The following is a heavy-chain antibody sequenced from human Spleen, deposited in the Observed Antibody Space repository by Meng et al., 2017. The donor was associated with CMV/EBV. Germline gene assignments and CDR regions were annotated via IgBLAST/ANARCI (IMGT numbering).Heavy chain of an antibody. CDR3: ARLAYYYDTSGHYRDY. J-gene: IGHJ4*02. V-gene: IGHV4-31*02. D-gene: IGHD3-22*01. CDR1: GSLNSSDYY. CDR2: IYYSGST. Sequence: GSLNSSDYYWSWIRQHPGKGLEWIGYIYYSGSTYYNPSLKSRVTMSVDTSQNQFSLKLSSVTAADTAVYYCARLAYYYDTSGHYRDYWGQGTLVTVSS.